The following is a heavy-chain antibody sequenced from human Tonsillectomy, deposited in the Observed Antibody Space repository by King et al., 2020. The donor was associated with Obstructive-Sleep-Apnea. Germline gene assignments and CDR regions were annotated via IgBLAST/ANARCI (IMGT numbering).Heavy chain of an antibody. CDR2: IFYGGRT. V-gene: IGHV4-31*03. CDR3: AKGVAAAGVYYFDN. CDR1: GGSISSGGYY. D-gene: IGHD6-13*01. J-gene: IGHJ4*02. Sequence: VQLVESGPGLVKPSQTLSLTCTVSGGSISSGGYYWSWIRQHPVKGLEWIGFIFYGGRTYLNPSLKSRVTMSVDTSKNQFSLKLTSVTAADTAVYYCAKGVAAAGVYYFDNWGQGTLVTVSS.